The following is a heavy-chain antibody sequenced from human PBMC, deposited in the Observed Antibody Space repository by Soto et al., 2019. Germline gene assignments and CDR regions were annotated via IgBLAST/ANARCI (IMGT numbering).Heavy chain of an antibody. CDR3: AMYRNAFDI. J-gene: IGHJ3*02. CDR1: GGSISSSSYY. V-gene: IGHV4-39*01. Sequence: PSETLSLTCTVSGGSISSSSYYWGWIRQPPGKGLEWIGSIYYSGSTYYNPSLKSRVTISVDTSKNQFSLKLSSVTAADTAVYYCAMYRNAFDIWGQGTMVTVSS. CDR2: IYYSGST. D-gene: IGHD2-2*01.